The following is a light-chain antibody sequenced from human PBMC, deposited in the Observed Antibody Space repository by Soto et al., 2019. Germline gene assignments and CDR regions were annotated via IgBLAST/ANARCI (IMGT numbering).Light chain of an antibody. CDR1: SSDIGGYNY. CDR2: DVT. Sequence: QSVLSQPASVSGSPGQSITISCTGTSSDIGGYNYVSWYQQHPGKAPKLLISDVTNRPSGVSNRFSGSTSANTASLTISGLQAEDEAEYYSRSYTSSTTVVFGPGTKVTVL. J-gene: IGLJ1*01. V-gene: IGLV2-14*03. CDR3: RSYTSSTTVV.